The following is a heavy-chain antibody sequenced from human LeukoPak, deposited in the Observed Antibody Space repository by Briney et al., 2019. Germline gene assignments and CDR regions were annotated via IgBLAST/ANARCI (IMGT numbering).Heavy chain of an antibody. CDR1: GYTFTSYG. CDR3: ARPAMPPVDDAFDI. J-gene: IGHJ3*02. Sequence: ASVKVSCKASGYTFTSYGISWVRQAPGQGLEWMGWISVYNGNTNYAQKLQGRVTMTTDTSTSTAYMELRSLRSDDTAVYYCARPAMPPVDDAFDIWGQGTMVTVSS. D-gene: IGHD2-2*01. CDR2: ISVYNGNT. V-gene: IGHV1-18*01.